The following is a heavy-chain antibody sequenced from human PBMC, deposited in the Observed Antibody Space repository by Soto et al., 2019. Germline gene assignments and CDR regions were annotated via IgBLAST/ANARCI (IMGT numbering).Heavy chain of an antibody. J-gene: IGHJ6*02. CDR2: IIPILGIA. V-gene: IGHV1-69*02. CDR1: GGTFSSYT. Sequence: QVQLVQSGAEVKKPGSSVKVSCKASGGTFSSYTISWVRQAPGQGLEWMGRIIPILGIANYAQKFQGRVTITADKSTSPAYMELSSLRTEYTAVYYCASDSLNCSSTSCYVIDYYYYYGMDVWGQGTTVTVSS. CDR3: ASDSLNCSSTSCYVIDYYYYYGMDV. D-gene: IGHD2-2*01.